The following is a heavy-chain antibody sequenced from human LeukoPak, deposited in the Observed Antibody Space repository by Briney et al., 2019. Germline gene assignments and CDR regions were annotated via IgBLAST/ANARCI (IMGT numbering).Heavy chain of an antibody. V-gene: IGHV3-30-3*01. CDR1: GFTFSSYA. Sequence: GGSLRLSCAASGFTFSSYAMHWVRQAPGKGLEWVAVISYDGSNKYYADSVKGRFTISRDNSKNTLYLQMNSLRAEDTAVYYCAVPLSSGRSEHPDYWGQGTLVTVSS. J-gene: IGHJ4*02. CDR3: AVPLSSGRSEHPDY. CDR2: ISYDGSNK. D-gene: IGHD6-19*01.